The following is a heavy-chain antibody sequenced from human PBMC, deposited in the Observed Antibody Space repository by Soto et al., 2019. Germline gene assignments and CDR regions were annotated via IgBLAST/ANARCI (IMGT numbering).Heavy chain of an antibody. D-gene: IGHD4-17*01. V-gene: IGHV3-15*01. CDR1: GFTFSNAW. CDR3: TTDGDYGDYYYYYGMDV. J-gene: IGHJ6*02. CDR2: IKSKTDGGTT. Sequence: EGTLRLSCAASGFTFSNAWMSWVRQAPGKGLEWVGRIKSKTDGGTTDYAAPVKGRSTISRDDSKKTLYLQMNSLKTEDTAVYYCTTDGDYGDYYYYYGMDVWGQGTTVTVSS.